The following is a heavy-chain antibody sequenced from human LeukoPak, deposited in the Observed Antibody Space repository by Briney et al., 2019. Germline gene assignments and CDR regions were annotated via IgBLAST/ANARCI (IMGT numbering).Heavy chain of an antibody. Sequence: SETLSPTCTVSGGSISSYYWSWIRQPPGKGLEWIGYIYYSGSTNYNPSLKSRVTISVDTSKNQFSLKLSPVTAADTAVYYCARGGYYDSSGHAFDIWGQGTMVTVSS. CDR3: ARGGYYDSSGHAFDI. J-gene: IGHJ3*02. CDR1: GGSISSYY. CDR2: IYYSGST. V-gene: IGHV4-59*01. D-gene: IGHD3-22*01.